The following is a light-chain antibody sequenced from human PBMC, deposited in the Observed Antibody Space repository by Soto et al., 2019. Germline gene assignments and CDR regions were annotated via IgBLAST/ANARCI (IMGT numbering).Light chain of an antibody. CDR1: SSDVGGYNY. CDR3: SSFDGNNNLV. V-gene: IGLV2-8*01. CDR2: EVS. Sequence: QSALTQPPSASGSPGQSVTISCTGTSSDVGGYNYVSWYQQHPGKAPKLMLSEVSKRPSGVPVRFSGYNSGNTASLTVSGLQDEDEADYYCSSFDGNNNLVFGGGTKLTVL. J-gene: IGLJ2*01.